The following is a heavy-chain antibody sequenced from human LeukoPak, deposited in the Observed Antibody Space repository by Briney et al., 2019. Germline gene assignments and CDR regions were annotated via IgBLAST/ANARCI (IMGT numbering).Heavy chain of an antibody. Sequence: GGSLRLSCAASGFTFSSYSMNWVRQAPGKGLEWVSSISSSSSYIYYADSVKGRFTISRDNAKNSLYLQMNSLRAEDTAVYYCARDQYCSSTSCYMWYYYYMDVWGKGTTVTVSS. J-gene: IGHJ6*03. CDR2: ISSSSSYI. D-gene: IGHD2-2*02. CDR1: GFTFSSYS. CDR3: ARDQYCSSTSCYMWYYYYMDV. V-gene: IGHV3-21*01.